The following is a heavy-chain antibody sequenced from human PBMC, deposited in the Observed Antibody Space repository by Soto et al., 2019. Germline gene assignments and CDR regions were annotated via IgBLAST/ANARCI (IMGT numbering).Heavy chain of an antibody. CDR1: GFSFSSYA. J-gene: IGHJ4*02. Sequence: QVQLVESGGGVVQPGRSLRLSCAASGFSFSSYAMHWVRQAPGKGLEWVAVISHDGSIKKFADFVEGRFLVFRDNSNXXXXXXXXXXXXXXXXXXXXXXXXXXXXXXXXLEYWGQGALVTVAS. CDR2: ISHDGSIK. V-gene: IGHV3-30*03. CDR3: XXXXXXXXXXXXLEY.